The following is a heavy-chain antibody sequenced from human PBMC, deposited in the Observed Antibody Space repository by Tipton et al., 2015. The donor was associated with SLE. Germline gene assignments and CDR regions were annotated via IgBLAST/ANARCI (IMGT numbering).Heavy chain of an antibody. D-gene: IGHD6-19*01. V-gene: IGHV3-9*01. CDR2: INWNSGST. Sequence: SLRLSCAASGFNFDDYAMHWVRQAPGKGLEWVSGINWNSGSTYYADSVKGRFTISRDTSKNTVYLHMNSLRPDDTAVYYCAKHGGQWLARGYSYNGMDVWGQGTTVTVSS. CDR1: GFNFDDYA. CDR3: AKHGGQWLARGYSYNGMDV. J-gene: IGHJ6*02.